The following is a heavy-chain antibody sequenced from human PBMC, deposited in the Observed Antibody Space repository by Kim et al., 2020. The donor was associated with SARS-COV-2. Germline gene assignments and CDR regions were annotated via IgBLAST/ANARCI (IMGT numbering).Heavy chain of an antibody. Sequence: GRPHNNPSSKSRVTISVDTSKNQFSLKLSSVTAADTAVYYCARAQGWFDPWGQGTLVTVSS. CDR2: GRP. J-gene: IGHJ5*02. CDR3: ARAQGWFDP. V-gene: IGHV4-34*01.